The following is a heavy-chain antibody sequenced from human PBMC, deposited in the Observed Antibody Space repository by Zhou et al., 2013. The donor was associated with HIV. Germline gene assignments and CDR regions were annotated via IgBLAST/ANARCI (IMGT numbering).Heavy chain of an antibody. D-gene: IGHD2-15*01. CDR1: GDRFGTYA. CDR3: ARDYCSGGSCYSPGWFDP. Sequence: QVQLEQSGAEVKKPGSSVRVSCRASGDRFGTYAMNWVRQAPGQGLEWMGIINPSGGSTSYAQKFQGRVTMTRDTSTSTVYMELSSLRSEDTAVYYCARDYCSGGSCYSPGWFDPWGQGTLVTVSS. J-gene: IGHJ5*02. V-gene: IGHV1-46*01. CDR2: INPSGGST.